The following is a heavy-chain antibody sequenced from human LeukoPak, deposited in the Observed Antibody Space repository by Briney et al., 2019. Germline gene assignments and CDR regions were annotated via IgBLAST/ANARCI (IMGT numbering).Heavy chain of an antibody. CDR2: TIPIFGTA. V-gene: IGHV1-69*05. D-gene: IGHD2-15*01. CDR1: GGILSSYA. J-gene: IGHJ4*02. Sequence: SVNVSCQASGGILSSYATRWERQAPGRGREWMGGTIPIFGTANYEQKVQGRVTITTDESTSTAYMELSSLRSEDTAVYYCATTGGTYFFDYWGQGTLVTVSS. CDR3: ATTGGTYFFDY.